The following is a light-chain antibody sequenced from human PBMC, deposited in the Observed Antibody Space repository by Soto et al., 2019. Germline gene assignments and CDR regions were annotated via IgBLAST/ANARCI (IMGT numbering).Light chain of an antibody. Sequence: DIQMTQSPSSLSASVGDRVTITCRASESISTWLAWHQQKPGKAPKLLIYGASSLESGVPPRFSGDGSGTEFTLTISSLQRDDFGIYYCQQYSRLWSFGQGTKVDIK. CDR2: GAS. CDR1: ESISTW. V-gene: IGKV1-5*03. CDR3: QQYSRLWS. J-gene: IGKJ1*01.